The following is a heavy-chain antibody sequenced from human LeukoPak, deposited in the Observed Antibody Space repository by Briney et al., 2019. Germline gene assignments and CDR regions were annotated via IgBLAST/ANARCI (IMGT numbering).Heavy chain of an antibody. V-gene: IGHV3-64*01. D-gene: IGHD1-26*01. Sequence: GGSLRLSCAASGFTFSSYAMHWVRQAPGKGLEYVSAISSNWGSTYYANSVKGRFTISRDNSKNTLYLQMGSLRAEDMAVYYCASGRSYTRFDYWGQGTLVNGSS. CDR2: ISSNWGST. J-gene: IGHJ4*02. CDR1: GFTFSSYA. CDR3: ASGRSYTRFDY.